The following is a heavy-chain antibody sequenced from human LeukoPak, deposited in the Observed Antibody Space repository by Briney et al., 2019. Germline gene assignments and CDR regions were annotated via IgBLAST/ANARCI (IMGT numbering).Heavy chain of an antibody. CDR1: GFTFSSYW. D-gene: IGHD3-10*01. CDR2: INSDGSST. V-gene: IGHV3-74*01. Sequence: GGSLRLSCAASGFTFSSYWMHWIRQVPGKGLVWVSRINSDGSSTSYADSVKGRFTISRDNAKNTLYVQMNSLRAEDTAVYYCSTGSGHAFDIWGRGTMVTVSS. J-gene: IGHJ3*02. CDR3: STGSGHAFDI.